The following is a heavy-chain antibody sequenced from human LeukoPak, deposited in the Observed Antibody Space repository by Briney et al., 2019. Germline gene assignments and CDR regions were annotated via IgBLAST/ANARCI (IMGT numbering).Heavy chain of an antibody. Sequence: QTLSLTCTVSGGSISSGDYYWSWIRQPPGKGLEWIGYIYYSGSTYYNPSLKSRVTISVDTSKNQFSLKLSSVTAADTAVYYCARVLWFGDLYYFDYWGQGTLVTVSS. V-gene: IGHV4-30-4*01. CDR2: IYYSGST. CDR3: ARVLWFGDLYYFDY. D-gene: IGHD3-10*01. CDR1: GGSISSGDYY. J-gene: IGHJ4*02.